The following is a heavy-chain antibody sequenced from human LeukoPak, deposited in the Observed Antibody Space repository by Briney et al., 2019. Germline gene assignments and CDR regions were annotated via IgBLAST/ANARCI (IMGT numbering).Heavy chain of an antibody. CDR2: ISAYNGNT. D-gene: IGHD6-13*01. CDR3: ARTRGIAAAGTLADYYYYGMDV. J-gene: IGHJ6*02. Sequence: ASVKVSCKSSGYTFTSYGISWVRHAPGQGLEWMGWISAYNGNTNYAQKLQGRVTMTTDTSTSTAYMELRSLRSDDTAVYYCARTRGIAAAGTLADYYYYGMDVWGQGTTVTVSS. V-gene: IGHV1-18*01. CDR1: GYTFTSYG.